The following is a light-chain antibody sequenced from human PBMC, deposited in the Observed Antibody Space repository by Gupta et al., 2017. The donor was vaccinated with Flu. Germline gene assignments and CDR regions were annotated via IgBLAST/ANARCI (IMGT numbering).Light chain of an antibody. V-gene: IGLV3-21*02. CDR3: RVWDSDNDHVI. J-gene: IGLJ2*01. Sequence: GGNNIGTKTVHCYQQKPGQAPVLVICDDTDRPSGIPKRIAGSNSWNTATLTIIRVEAGDEADYYCRVWDSDNDHVIFGVGTELTVL. CDR2: DDT. CDR1: NIGTKT.